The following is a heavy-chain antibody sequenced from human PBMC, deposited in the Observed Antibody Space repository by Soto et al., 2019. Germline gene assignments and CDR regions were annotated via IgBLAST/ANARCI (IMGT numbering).Heavy chain of an antibody. Sequence: EVQLVESGGGLVQPGGSLRLSCAASGCTFSSYDMHWVRQATGKGLEWVSAIGTAGDTYCPGSVKGRFTISRENAKNSLYLQMNSLRAGDTAVYYCARGKAYGDYVNGWFDPWGQGTLVTVSS. V-gene: IGHV3-13*01. CDR2: IGTAGDT. D-gene: IGHD4-17*01. CDR3: ARGKAYGDYVNGWFDP. CDR1: GCTFSSYD. J-gene: IGHJ5*02.